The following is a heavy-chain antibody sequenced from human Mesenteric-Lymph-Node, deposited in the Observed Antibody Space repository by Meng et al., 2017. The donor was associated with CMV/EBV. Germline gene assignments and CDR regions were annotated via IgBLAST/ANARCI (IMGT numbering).Heavy chain of an antibody. J-gene: IGHJ4*02. V-gene: IGHV4-59*01. CDR2: ISYSGNT. Sequence: SETLSLTCTVSSDSISSYYWSWLRQPPGKGLEWIGYISYSGNTNYKPSLKSRVTISIDTSDNRFSLRLSSVTAADTAVYYCARAGSYRGYFDYWGQGTLVTVSS. CDR1: SDSISSYY. D-gene: IGHD1-26*01. CDR3: ARAGSYRGYFDY.